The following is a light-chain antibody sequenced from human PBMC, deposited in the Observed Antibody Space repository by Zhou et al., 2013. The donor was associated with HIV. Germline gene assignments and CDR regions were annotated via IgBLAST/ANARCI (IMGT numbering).Light chain of an antibody. CDR1: QSVGSN. CDR2: GAS. J-gene: IGKJ2*01. CDR3: QQYNNGPRT. V-gene: IGKV3-15*01. Sequence: EIVMTQSPATLSVSPGERATLSCRASQSVGSNLAWYQQKRGQAPRLLIYGASTRASGIPAKFSGSGSGTEFTLTISSLQSEDFAVYYCQQYNNGPRTFGQGTKLDIK.